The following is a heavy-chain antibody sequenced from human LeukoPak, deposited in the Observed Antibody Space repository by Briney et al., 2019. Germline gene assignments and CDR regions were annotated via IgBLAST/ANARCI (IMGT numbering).Heavy chain of an antibody. J-gene: IGHJ4*02. CDR1: GYTFTIYG. D-gene: IGHD6-19*01. Sequence: ASVKVSCKASGYTFTIYGISWVRQAPGQGLEWMGWISAYNGNTNYAQKLQGRVTMTTDTSTSTACMELRSLRSDDTAVYYCARVGAVADYFDYWGQGTLATVSS. V-gene: IGHV1-18*01. CDR2: ISAYNGNT. CDR3: ARVGAVADYFDY.